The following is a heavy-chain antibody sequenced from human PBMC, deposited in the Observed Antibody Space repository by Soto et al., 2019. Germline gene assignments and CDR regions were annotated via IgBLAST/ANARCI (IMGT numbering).Heavy chain of an antibody. Sequence: GESLKISCKGSGYGFTSYWIGWVRQMPGKGLEWMGMIHPGDSDTRYSPSFQGQVTISADKSISTAYLQWSSLKASDTAMYYCARHAYDSSGYYGNAFDIWGQGTMVTVSS. V-gene: IGHV5-51*01. CDR1: GYGFTSYW. D-gene: IGHD3-22*01. CDR3: ARHAYDSSGYYGNAFDI. CDR2: IHPGDSDT. J-gene: IGHJ3*02.